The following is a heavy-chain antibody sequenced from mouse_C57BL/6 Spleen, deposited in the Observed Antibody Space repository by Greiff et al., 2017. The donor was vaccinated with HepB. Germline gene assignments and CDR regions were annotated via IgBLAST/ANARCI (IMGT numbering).Heavy chain of an antibody. CDR3: ARDTSWYFDV. CDR2: ISSGSSTI. V-gene: IGHV5-17*01. J-gene: IGHJ1*03. CDR1: GFTFSDYG. Sequence: DVKLVESGGGLVKPGGSLKLSCAASGFTFSDYGMHWVRQAPEKGLEWVAYISSGSSTIYYADTVKGRFTISRDNAKNTLFLQMTSLRSEDTAMYYCARDTSWYFDVWGTGTTVTVSS.